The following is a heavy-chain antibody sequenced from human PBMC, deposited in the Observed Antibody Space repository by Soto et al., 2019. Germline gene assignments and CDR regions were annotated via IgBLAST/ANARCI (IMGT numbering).Heavy chain of an antibody. Sequence: PGGSLRLSCAASGFTFSSYGMHWVRQAPGKGLEWVAVISYDGSNKYYADSVKGRFTISRDNSKNTLYLQMNSLRAEDTAVYYCAKEGKKHWHLYGMDVWGQGTTVTVSS. D-gene: IGHD1-1*01. CDR3: AKEGKKHWHLYGMDV. V-gene: IGHV3-30*18. CDR2: ISYDGSNK. CDR1: GFTFSSYG. J-gene: IGHJ6*02.